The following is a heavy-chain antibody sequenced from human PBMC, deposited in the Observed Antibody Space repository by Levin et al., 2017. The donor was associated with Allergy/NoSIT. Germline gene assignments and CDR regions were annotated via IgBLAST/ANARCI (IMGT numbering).Heavy chain of an antibody. CDR3: ARSGSPDY. D-gene: IGHD3-22*01. J-gene: IGHJ4*02. CDR2: ISPNSNYI. CDR1: GFTFSDYS. V-gene: IGHV3-21*01. Sequence: PGGSLRLSCAASGFTFSDYSMNWVRQAPGKGLEWVSSISPNSNYIYYADSLKGRFTISRDKATSSVFLQMNSLRAEDTALYYCARSGSPDYWGQGTLVTVSS.